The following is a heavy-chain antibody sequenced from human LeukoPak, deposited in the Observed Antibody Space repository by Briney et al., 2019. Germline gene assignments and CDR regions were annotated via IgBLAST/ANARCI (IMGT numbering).Heavy chain of an antibody. CDR3: ARAPDLEGASAFDY. CDR1: GYSFPTYG. V-gene: IGHV1-18*01. D-gene: IGHD3-16*01. J-gene: IGHJ4*02. CDR2: VSADNGDT. Sequence: ASVKVSCKASGYSFPTYGFSWVRQAPGQGLEWMGWVSADNGDTNYAQKFQGRVTMTTDTSTTTAYMELRNLNSADTAMYYCARAPDLEGASAFDYWGQGTLITVSS.